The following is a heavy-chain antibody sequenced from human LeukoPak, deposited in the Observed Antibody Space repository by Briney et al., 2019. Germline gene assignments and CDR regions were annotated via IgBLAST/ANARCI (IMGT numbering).Heavy chain of an antibody. V-gene: IGHV1-69*04. CDR2: INPILGIA. Sequence: SVKVSRKASGGTFSRYAISWVRQAPGQGLEWMGRINPILGIANYEQKFQGRVTITADKSTSTAYMELSSLRSEDTAVYDCARDLSVVPAAMAHGWFDPWGQGTLVTVSS. CDR3: ARDLSVVPAAMAHGWFDP. CDR1: GGTFSRYA. J-gene: IGHJ5*02. D-gene: IGHD2-2*01.